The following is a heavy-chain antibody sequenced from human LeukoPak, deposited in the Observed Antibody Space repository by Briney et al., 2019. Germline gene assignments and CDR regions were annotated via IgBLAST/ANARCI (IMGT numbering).Heavy chain of an antibody. Sequence: GGSLRLSCAASGFTFSSYGMHWVRQAPGKGLEWVAVISYDGSIKYYADSVKGRFTLSRDNSKNTLYLQMNSLRAEDTAVYYCAKGLVVPAAMQYYFDYWGQGTLVTVSS. CDR3: AKGLVVPAAMQYYFDY. V-gene: IGHV3-33*05. J-gene: IGHJ4*02. CDR2: ISYDGSIK. D-gene: IGHD2-2*01. CDR1: GFTFSSYG.